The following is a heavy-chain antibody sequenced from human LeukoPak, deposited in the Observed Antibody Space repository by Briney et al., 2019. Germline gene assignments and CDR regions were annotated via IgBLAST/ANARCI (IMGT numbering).Heavy chain of an antibody. CDR3: GTGSGWYECFDY. CDR1: GFTFSSYA. CDR2: ISGSGGST. V-gene: IGHV3-23*01. Sequence: PGGSLRLSCAASGFTFSSYAMSWVRQAPGKGLEWVSAISGSGGSTYYADSVKGRFTISRDNSKNTLYLQMNSLRAEDTAVYYCGTGSGWYECFDYWGQGTLVTVSS. J-gene: IGHJ4*02. D-gene: IGHD6-19*01.